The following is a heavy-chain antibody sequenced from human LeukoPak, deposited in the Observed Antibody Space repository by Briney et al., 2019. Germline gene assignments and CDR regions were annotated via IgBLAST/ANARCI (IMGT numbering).Heavy chain of an antibody. CDR1: GFTFSSYW. V-gene: IGHV3-74*01. CDR3: ARDRYYGSGSYPYNCFDP. Sequence: PGGSLRLSCAASGFTFSSYWMHWVRQAPGKGLVWVSRINSDGSSTNYADSVKGRFTISRDNAKNTLYLQMNSLRAEDTAVYYCARDRYYGSGSYPYNCFDPWGQGTLVTVSS. D-gene: IGHD3-10*01. CDR2: INSDGSST. J-gene: IGHJ5*02.